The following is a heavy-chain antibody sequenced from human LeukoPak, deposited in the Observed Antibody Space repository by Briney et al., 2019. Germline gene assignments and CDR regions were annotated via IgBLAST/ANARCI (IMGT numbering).Heavy chain of an antibody. CDR3: AGASLDRSRASCYHDY. J-gene: IGHJ4*02. CDR1: GYTFTSYG. D-gene: IGHD2-2*01. Sequence: ASEKVSCKASGYTFTSYGISWVRQSPRHGLGWWGWSRAYNSNTNNAQKLQGRVAMTTDTSTSTAYMEMRSPRTDDAAVEYCAGASLDRSRASCYHDYWGQGTLVTVSS. V-gene: IGHV1-18*01. CDR2: SRAYNSNT.